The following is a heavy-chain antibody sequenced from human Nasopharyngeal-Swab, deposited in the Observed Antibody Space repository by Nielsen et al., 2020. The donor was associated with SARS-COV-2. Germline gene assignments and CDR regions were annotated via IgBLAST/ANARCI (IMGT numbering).Heavy chain of an antibody. Sequence: VRQAPGKGLEWVAVIWYDGSNKYYADSVKGRFTISRDNAKNSLYLQMNSLRAEDTAVYYCARDGGARSLSYYYYYMDVWGKGTTVTVSS. V-gene: IGHV3-33*01. D-gene: IGHD1-26*01. J-gene: IGHJ6*03. CDR3: ARDGGARSLSYYYYYMDV. CDR2: IWYDGSNK.